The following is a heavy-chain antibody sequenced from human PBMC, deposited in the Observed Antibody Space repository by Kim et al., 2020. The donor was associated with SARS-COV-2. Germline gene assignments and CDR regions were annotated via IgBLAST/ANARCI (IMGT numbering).Heavy chain of an antibody. J-gene: IGHJ4*01. CDR1: GFNFCTFD. Sequence: GGSLRLSCVASGFNFCTFDTIWIRQAPGKGLKWVSVFKAPDDTAYYSEAVMSRCIASSNIAEKTTYFQMISLRTDDTATYHCCKGAWLYYWGPATLFT. D-gene: IGHD6-19*01. CDR3: CKGAWLYY. CDR2: FKAPDDTA. V-gene: IGHV3-23*01.